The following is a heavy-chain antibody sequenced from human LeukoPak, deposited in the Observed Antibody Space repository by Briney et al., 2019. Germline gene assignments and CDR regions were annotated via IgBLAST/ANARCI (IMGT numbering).Heavy chain of an antibody. CDR2: INPNSGGT. J-gene: IGHJ4*02. Sequence: ASVKFSCKASGYTFTAYYMHWVRQAPGQGLEWMGWINPNSGGTNYAQKFQGRVTMTRDTSISTAYVELSRLRSDDTAVYYRARDRVVVPAAFDYWGQGTLVTVSS. CDR3: ARDRVVVPAAFDY. D-gene: IGHD2-2*01. V-gene: IGHV1-2*02. CDR1: GYTFTAYY.